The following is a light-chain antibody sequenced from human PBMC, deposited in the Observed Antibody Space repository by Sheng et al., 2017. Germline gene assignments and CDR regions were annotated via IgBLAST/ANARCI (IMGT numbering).Light chain of an antibody. J-gene: IGKJ2*01. CDR3: QQSYSSPYT. CDR2: LAS. V-gene: IGKV1-39*01. Sequence: EIQMTQSPSSLSASLGDSVTLTCRASQSIGNYLNWYQQRPGKAPNLLIYLASKLQSGVPSRFSGSGSGTDFTLTITSLQPEDFASYFCQQSYSSPYTFGQGTKL. CDR1: QSIGNY.